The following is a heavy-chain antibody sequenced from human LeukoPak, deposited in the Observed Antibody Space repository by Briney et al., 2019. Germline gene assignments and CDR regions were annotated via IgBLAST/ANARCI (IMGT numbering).Heavy chain of an antibody. J-gene: IGHJ4*02. V-gene: IGHV3-33*01. CDR3: ARDSLHGYFDY. D-gene: IGHD6-13*01. Sequence: GGSLRLSCAASGFTFSAYGMHWVRQAPGKGLEWVAVIWYDGSNKYYADSVKGRFTISRDNSKNTLYLQMNSPRAEDTAVYYCARDSLHGYFDYWGQGTLVTVSS. CDR1: GFTFSAYG. CDR2: IWYDGSNK.